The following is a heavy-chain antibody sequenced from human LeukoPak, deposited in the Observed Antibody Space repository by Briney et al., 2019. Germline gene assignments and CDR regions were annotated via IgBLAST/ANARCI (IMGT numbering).Heavy chain of an antibody. CDR3: AREVTMVRGTYYYYYMDV. CDR2: IYYSGST. V-gene: IGHV4-31*03. J-gene: IGHJ6*03. CDR1: GGSISSGGYY. D-gene: IGHD3-10*01. Sequence: PSEPLSLTCTVSGGSISSGGYYWSWIRQHPGKGLEWIGYIYYSGSTYYNPSLKSRVTISVDTSKNQFSLKLSSVTAADTAVYYCAREVTMVRGTYYYYYMDVWGKGTTVTVSS.